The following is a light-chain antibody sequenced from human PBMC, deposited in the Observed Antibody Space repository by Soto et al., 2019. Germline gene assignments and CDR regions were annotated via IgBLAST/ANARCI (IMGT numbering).Light chain of an antibody. J-gene: IGKJ2*01. Sequence: EIVMTQSPATLSVSPGERVTLSCRASQSISTNLAWYQQKSGQAPSLLIYGAFTRATGIPARFSGSGSGTEFTLTISSLQSEDFAVYYCQQYNDWPPYTVGQGTKLEIK. CDR1: QSISTN. CDR2: GAF. CDR3: QQYNDWPPYT. V-gene: IGKV3-15*01.